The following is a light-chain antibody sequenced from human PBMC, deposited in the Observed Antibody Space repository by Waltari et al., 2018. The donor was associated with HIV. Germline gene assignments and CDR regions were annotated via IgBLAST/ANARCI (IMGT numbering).Light chain of an antibody. J-gene: IGKJ3*01. V-gene: IGKV1-39*01. CDR3: LQGYSSPLT. CDR2: GAY. Sequence: DIQMTQSPSSLSASVGDRVTITCRTSQNINTFLNWYQMKPGKVPRLLIYGAYNLESVVPSRFSATGSGTDFSHTISSLQPEDFATYYCLQGYSSPLTFGPGTKVDIK. CDR1: QNINTF.